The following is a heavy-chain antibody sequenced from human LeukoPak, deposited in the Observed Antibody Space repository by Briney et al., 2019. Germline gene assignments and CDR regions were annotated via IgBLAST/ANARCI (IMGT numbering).Heavy chain of an antibody. CDR2: IYYSGST. J-gene: IGHJ4*02. CDR3: ARHRVAGSYYRGRYYFDY. CDR1: GGSISSYY. Sequence: PSETLSLTCTVSGGSISSYYWSWIRQPPGKGLEWIGYIYYSGSTNYNPSLKSRVTISVDTSKNQSSLKLSSVTAADTAVYYCARHRVAGSYYRGRYYFDYWGQGTLVTVSS. D-gene: IGHD3-10*01. V-gene: IGHV4-59*01.